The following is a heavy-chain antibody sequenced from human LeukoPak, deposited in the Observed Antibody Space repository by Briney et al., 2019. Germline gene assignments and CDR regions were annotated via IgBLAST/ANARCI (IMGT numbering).Heavy chain of an antibody. CDR2: IKQDGNEK. D-gene: IGHD1-26*01. Sequence: PGGSLRLSCAASGFMFSSNWMSWVRQTPEKGLEWVANIKQDGNEKYYVDSVKGRFTISRDNAKNSLYLQMNSLRADDTAVYYCARDKIVGPTTLDYWGQGTLVTVSS. CDR1: GFMFSSNW. J-gene: IGHJ4*02. CDR3: ARDKIVGPTTLDY. V-gene: IGHV3-7*01.